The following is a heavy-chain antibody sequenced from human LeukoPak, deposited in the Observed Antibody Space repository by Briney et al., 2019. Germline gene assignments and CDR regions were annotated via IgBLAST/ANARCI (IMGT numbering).Heavy chain of an antibody. CDR1: EYPFSRSV. J-gene: IGHJ3*01. V-gene: IGHV1-3*01. D-gene: IGHD6-19*01. Sequence: ASVNVSCKASEYPFSRSVIHWVRQAPGQRLEWMGWINAGNGDTEYSQNFQGTVTITRDTSASTAYMELSSLRSEDTSVYSCATISRGIAVDPDAFDVWGQGTMVTVSS. CDR3: ATISRGIAVDPDAFDV. CDR2: INAGNGDT.